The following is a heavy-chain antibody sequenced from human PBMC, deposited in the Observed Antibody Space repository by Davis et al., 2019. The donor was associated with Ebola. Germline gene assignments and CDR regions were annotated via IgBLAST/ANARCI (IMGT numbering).Heavy chain of an antibody. V-gene: IGHV4-39*01. Sequence: GSLRLSCTVSGGSISSSSYYWGWIRQPPGKGLEWIGSIYYSGSTYYNPSLKSRVTISVDTSKNQFSLKLSSVTAADTAVYYCARLFGGDILTGYYDYWGQGTLVTVSS. D-gene: IGHD3-9*01. CDR2: IYYSGST. CDR1: GGSISSSSYY. J-gene: IGHJ4*02. CDR3: ARLFGGDILTGYYDY.